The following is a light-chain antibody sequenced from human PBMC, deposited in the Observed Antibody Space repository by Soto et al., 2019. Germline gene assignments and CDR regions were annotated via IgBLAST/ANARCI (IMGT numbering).Light chain of an antibody. CDR1: YTDVGGYNR. J-gene: IGLJ3*02. CDR3: VSYIESSLTHWV. Sequence: QSALTQPASVSGSPGQSITISCTGTYTDVGGYNRVSWYQHHAGKGPKMLIFEVDNRPSGISDRFSGSKSGDTSSLTISELQAEDEADYYCVSYIESSLTHWVFGGGTKLTVL. CDR2: EVD. V-gene: IGLV2-14*01.